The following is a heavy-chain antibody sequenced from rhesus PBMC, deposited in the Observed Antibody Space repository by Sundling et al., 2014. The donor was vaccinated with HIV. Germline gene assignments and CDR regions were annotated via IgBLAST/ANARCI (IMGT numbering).Heavy chain of an antibody. J-gene: IGHJ4*01. CDR2: IRDKDNDGTA. Sequence: EVRLVESGGGLVQPGGSLRLSCVASGFTFSDHYMSWVRQAPGKRPEWIGFIRDKDNDGTAAYAPSLKDRFTISRDDSRGIAYLQMNSLKTEDTAVYYCARVLPRQGGSFFACVDYWGQGVLVTVSS. V-gene: IGHV3-116*02. D-gene: IGHD4-29*01. CDR1: GFTFSDHY. CDR3: ARVLPRQGGSFFACVDY.